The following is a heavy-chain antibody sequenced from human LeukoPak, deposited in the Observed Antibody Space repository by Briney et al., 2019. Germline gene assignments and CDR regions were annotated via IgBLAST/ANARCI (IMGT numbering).Heavy chain of an antibody. V-gene: IGHV3-48*04. CDR3: ARDILNSSSWRPLYWYFDL. Sequence: PGGSLRLSCAASGFTFSSYSMNWVRQAPGEGPEWISYIRSSGTTTYYADSVKGRFTISRDNAKNSLYLQMNSLRAEDTAVYYCARDILNSSSWRPLYWYFDLWGRGTLVTVSS. CDR2: IRSSGTTT. D-gene: IGHD6-13*01. J-gene: IGHJ2*01. CDR1: GFTFSSYS.